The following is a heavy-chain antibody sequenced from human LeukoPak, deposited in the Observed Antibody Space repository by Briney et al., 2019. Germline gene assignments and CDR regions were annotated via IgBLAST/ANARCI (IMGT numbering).Heavy chain of an antibody. V-gene: IGHV4-61*02. J-gene: IGHJ5*02. D-gene: IGHD5-18*01. Sequence: PSETLSLTCTVSGGAITSGGYYWSWIRQSAEKGLEWIGRIHPSGDTDYNPTLKSRVTISVDTSMNQFSLKLNSLTAADTALYYCARAPGYSLDLWGKRTLVTVSS. CDR3: ARAPGYSLDL. CDR2: IHPSGDT. CDR1: GGAITSGGYY.